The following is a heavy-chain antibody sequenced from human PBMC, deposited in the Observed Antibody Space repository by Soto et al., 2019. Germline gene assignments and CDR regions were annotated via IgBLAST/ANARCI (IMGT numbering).Heavy chain of an antibody. V-gene: IGHV4-61*01. CDR3: ARVYWAAISEVFSWFDP. CDR1: GGSVSSGSYY. Sequence: SETLSLTCSVSGGSVSSGSYYWSWIRQPPGKGLEWIGYIYYSGSTNYNPSLKSRVTISVDTSKNQFSLKLSSVTAADTAVHYCARVYWAAISEVFSWFDPWGQGTLVTVSS. CDR2: IYYSGST. J-gene: IGHJ5*02. D-gene: IGHD2-2*01.